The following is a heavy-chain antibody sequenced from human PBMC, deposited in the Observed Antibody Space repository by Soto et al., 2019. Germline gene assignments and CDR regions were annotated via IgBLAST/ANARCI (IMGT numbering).Heavy chain of an antibody. CDR1: EYTLTSYG. D-gene: IGHD2-2*02. Sequence: GASVKVSCTASEYTLTSYGMHWVRQAPGQRLEWMGWINAGNGNTKYSQKFQGRVTITRDTSASTAYMELNSLRSEDTAVYYCASSFTVPATIAYWGQGTLVTVSS. CDR2: INAGNGNT. J-gene: IGHJ4*02. CDR3: ASSFTVPATIAY. V-gene: IGHV1-3*01.